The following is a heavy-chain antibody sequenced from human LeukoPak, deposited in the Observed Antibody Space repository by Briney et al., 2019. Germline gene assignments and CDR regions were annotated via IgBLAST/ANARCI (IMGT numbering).Heavy chain of an antibody. D-gene: IGHD3-22*01. CDR3: ARDQYYDSKGWFDP. CDR1: GYTFNSYG. CDR2: IHTYNGHT. J-gene: IGHJ5*02. Sequence: ASVKVSCKSSGYTFNSYGITWVRQAPGQGLEWMGWIHTYNGHTNYAQKLQGRVTMTTDTSTSTAYMELRSLRSDDKAVYYCARDQYYDSKGWFDPWGQGTLVTVSS. V-gene: IGHV1-18*01.